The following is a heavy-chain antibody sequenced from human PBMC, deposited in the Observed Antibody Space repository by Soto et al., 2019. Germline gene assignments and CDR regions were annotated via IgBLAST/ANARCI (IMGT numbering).Heavy chain of an antibody. J-gene: IGHJ6*02. Sequence: QVQLLESGGGVVQPGRSLRLSCAASGFTFSSYGMHWVRQAPGKGLEWVAVIWYDGSNKYYADSVKGRFTISRDNSKNTLYLQMNSLRAEDTAVYYCARDWGITMVRGVILGGDGMDVWGQGTTVTVSS. V-gene: IGHV3-33*01. CDR1: GFTFSSYG. CDR2: IWYDGSNK. CDR3: ARDWGITMVRGVILGGDGMDV. D-gene: IGHD3-10*01.